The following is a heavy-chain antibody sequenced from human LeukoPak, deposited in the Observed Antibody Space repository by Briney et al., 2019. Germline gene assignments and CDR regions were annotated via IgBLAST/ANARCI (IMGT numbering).Heavy chain of an antibody. Sequence: GSLRLSCAASGFTVSRIYMSWVRQAPGKGLEWVSVIYSGGNTYYADSVKGRFTISRDNSKNTLYLQMNSLRADDTAVYYCARGAPGYYGSGSVGKFDYWGQGTLVTVS. D-gene: IGHD3-10*01. V-gene: IGHV3-53*01. J-gene: IGHJ4*02. CDR3: ARGAPGYYGSGSVGKFDY. CDR2: IYSGGNT. CDR1: GFTVSRIY.